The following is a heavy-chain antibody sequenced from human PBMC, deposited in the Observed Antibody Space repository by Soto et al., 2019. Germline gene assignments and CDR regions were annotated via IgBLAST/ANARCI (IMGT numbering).Heavy chain of an antibody. CDR1: GYTFTSYA. J-gene: IGHJ6*02. Sequence: ASVKVSCKASGYTFTSYAMHWLRQAPGQRLEWMGWINAGNGNTKYSQKFQGRVTITRDTSASTAYMELSSLRSEDTAVYYCAREARYYYDSSGYSQRYYYYGMDVWGQGTTVTVSS. V-gene: IGHV1-3*01. D-gene: IGHD3-22*01. CDR3: AREARYYYDSSGYSQRYYYYGMDV. CDR2: INAGNGNT.